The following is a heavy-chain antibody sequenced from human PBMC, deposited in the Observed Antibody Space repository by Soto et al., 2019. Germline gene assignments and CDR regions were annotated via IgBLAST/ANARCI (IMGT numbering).Heavy chain of an antibody. Sequence: GRDLRLCCGASGVTFSDSYMSWIRQALGKGLEWISYITFSGNTVYYADSWKGRFTISRDNAKNSLYLQMNRQRAEDTAVYYCACFSWRGNYGMDDWGPAT. V-gene: IGHV3-11*01. J-gene: IGHJ6*02. CDR1: GVTFSDSY. CDR2: ITFSGNTV. CDR3: ACFSWRGNYGMDD.